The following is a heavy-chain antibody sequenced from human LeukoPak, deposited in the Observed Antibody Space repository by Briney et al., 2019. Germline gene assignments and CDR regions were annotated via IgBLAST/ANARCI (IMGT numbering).Heavy chain of an antibody. D-gene: IGHD6-19*01. J-gene: IGHJ5*02. CDR1: GGSISSSSYY. CDR2: IYYSGST. V-gene: IGHV4-39*07. Sequence: PSETLSLTCTVSGGSISSSSYYWGWIRQPPGKGLEWIGSIYYSGSTYYNPSLKSRVTISVDTSKNQFSLKLSSVTAADTAVYYCASRYSSGWYGGWFDPWGQGTLVTVSS. CDR3: ASRYSSGWYGGWFDP.